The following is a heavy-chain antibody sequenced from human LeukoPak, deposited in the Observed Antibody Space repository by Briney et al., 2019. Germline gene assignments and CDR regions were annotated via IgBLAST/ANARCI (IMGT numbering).Heavy chain of an antibody. V-gene: IGHV1-46*01. CDR2: INPSGGST. CDR3: ARVREDFSEALDY. CDR1: GYTFTSYD. J-gene: IGHJ4*02. D-gene: IGHD3-3*01. Sequence: ASVKVSCKASGYTFTSYDINWVRQATGQGLEWMGIINPSGGSTSYAQKFQGRVTMTRDMSTSTVYMELSSLRPEDTAVYYCARVREDFSEALDYWGQGTLVTVSS.